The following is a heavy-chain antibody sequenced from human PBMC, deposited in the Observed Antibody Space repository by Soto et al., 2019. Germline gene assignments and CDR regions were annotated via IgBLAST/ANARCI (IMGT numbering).Heavy chain of an antibody. CDR3: ARAQIGKSNRFDP. CDR2: IYYIGST. V-gene: IGHV4-30-4*01. Sequence: PSETLSLTCTVSGGSISSGDYYWSWIRQPPGKGLEWIGYIYYIGSTYYTPSLKSRTTISVDTSKNQFSLKLNSVTAADTAVYYCARAQIGKSNRFDPWGQGTLVTVSS. J-gene: IGHJ5*02. CDR1: GGSISSGDYY.